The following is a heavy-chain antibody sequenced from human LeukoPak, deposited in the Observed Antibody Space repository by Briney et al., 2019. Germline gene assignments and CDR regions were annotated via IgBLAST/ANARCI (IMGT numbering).Heavy chain of an antibody. V-gene: IGHV1-69*05. D-gene: IGHD1-1*01. Sequence: SVKVSCKASGGTFSSYAISWVRQAPGQGLEWMGRIIPIFGTANYAQKFQGRVTITTNESTSTAYMELSSLRSEDTAVYCCARDRNWNELDYWGQGTLVTVSS. CDR2: IIPIFGTA. CDR3: ARDRNWNELDY. J-gene: IGHJ4*02. CDR1: GGTFSSYA.